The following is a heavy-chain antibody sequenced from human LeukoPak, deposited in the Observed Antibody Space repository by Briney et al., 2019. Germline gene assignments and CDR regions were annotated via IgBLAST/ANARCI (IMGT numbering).Heavy chain of an antibody. CDR3: AKDWYHTDVRQWQVQRINDY. CDR2: ISGSGGST. J-gene: IGHJ4*02. Sequence: GGSLRLSCAASGFTFSSYAMSWVRQAPGKGLEWVSAISGSGGSTYYADSVKGRFTISRDNSKNTLYLQMNSLRAEDTAVYYCAKDWYHTDVRQWQVQRINDYWGQGTLVTVSS. D-gene: IGHD6-19*01. CDR1: GFTFSSYA. V-gene: IGHV3-23*01.